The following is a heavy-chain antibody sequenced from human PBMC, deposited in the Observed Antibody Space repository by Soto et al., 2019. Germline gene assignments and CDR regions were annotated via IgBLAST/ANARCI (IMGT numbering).Heavy chain of an antibody. CDR1: GFTFSTYA. D-gene: IGHD3-3*01. J-gene: IGHJ4*02. CDR2: ISYDGSNK. CDR3: AKGRLGDFWSGYLSASFDY. V-gene: IGHV3-30*18. Sequence: GGSLRLSCAASGFTFSTYAMAWVRQAPGKGLEWVAVISYDGSNKYYADSVKGRFTISRDNSKNTLYLQMNSLRAEDTAVYYCAKGRLGDFWSGYLSASFDYWGQGTLVTVSS.